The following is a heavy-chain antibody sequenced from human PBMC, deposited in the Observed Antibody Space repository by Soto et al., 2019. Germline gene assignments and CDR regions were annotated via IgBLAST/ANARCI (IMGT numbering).Heavy chain of an antibody. J-gene: IGHJ5*02. D-gene: IGHD3-3*01. CDR3: ARGIGFLEGFSSNWFDP. CDR2: IIPILGIA. CDR1: GGTFSSYT. V-gene: IGHV1-69*02. Sequence: QVQLVQSGAEVKKPGSSVKVSCKASGGTFSSYTISWVRQAPGQGLEWMGRIIPILGIANYAQKFQGRVTITADKSTSTAYMELSSLRSEDTAVYYCARGIGFLEGFSSNWFDPWGQGTLVTVSS.